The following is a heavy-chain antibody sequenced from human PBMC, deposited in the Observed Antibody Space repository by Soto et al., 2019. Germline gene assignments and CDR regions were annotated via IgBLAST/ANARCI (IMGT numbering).Heavy chain of an antibody. CDR2: ISGSGGST. J-gene: IGHJ4*02. CDR1: GFTFSSYA. Sequence: GGSLRLSCAASGFTFSSYAMSWVRQAPGKGLEWVSAISGSGGSTYYADSVKGRFAISRDNSKNTLYLQMNSLRAEDTAVYYCLFASGGYCSGGSCYTVFSPFDYWGQGTLVTVSS. CDR3: LFASGGYCSGGSCYTVFSPFDY. V-gene: IGHV3-23*01. D-gene: IGHD2-15*01.